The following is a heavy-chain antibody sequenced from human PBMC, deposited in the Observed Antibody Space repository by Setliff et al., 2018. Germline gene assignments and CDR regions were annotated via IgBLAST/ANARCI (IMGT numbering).Heavy chain of an antibody. V-gene: IGHV4-61*09. D-gene: IGHD3-3*01. Sequence: SETLSLTCTVSGDPMSSRRYYWAWIRQPAGKGLEWIGQIYTSWSTDYNPSLKSRVAISLDTSKNQFSLSLTSVTAADTAVYYCARMSGFQYIDVWDKGTTVTVSS. CDR1: GDPMSSRRYY. CDR3: ARMSGFQYIDV. J-gene: IGHJ6*03. CDR2: IYTSWST.